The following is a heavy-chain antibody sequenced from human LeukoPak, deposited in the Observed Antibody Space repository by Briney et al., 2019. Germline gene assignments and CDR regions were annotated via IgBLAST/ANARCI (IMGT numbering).Heavy chain of an antibody. J-gene: IGHJ6*03. D-gene: IGHD5-18*01. CDR2: IYYSGST. V-gene: IGHV4-59*12. Sequence: PSETLSLTYTVSGGSISSYYWSWIRQPPGKGLEWIGYIYYSGSTNYNPSLKSRVTISVDTSKNQFSLKLSSVTAAETAVYYCAREGRYRYGYNEYHLYMDIWGKGTTVTVSS. CDR1: GGSISSYY. CDR3: AREGRYRYGYNEYHLYMDI.